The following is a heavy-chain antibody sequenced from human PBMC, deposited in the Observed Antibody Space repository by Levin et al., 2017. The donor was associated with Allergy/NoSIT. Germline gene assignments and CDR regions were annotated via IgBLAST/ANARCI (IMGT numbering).Heavy chain of an antibody. J-gene: IGHJ3*02. V-gene: IGHV3-21*01. CDR3: ARDKEAGNAFDS. CDR1: GFTFSSYS. D-gene: IGHD1-1*01. Sequence: GGSLRLSCAASGFTFSSYSMNWVRQAPGKGLEWVSSISSSSSYIYYADSVKGRFTISRDNAKNSLYLQMNSLRAEDTAVYYCARDKEAGNAFDSWGQGTMVTVYS. CDR2: ISSSSSYI.